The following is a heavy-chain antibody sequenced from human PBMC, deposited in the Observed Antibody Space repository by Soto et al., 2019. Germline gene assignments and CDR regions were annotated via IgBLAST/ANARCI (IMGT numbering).Heavy chain of an antibody. CDR1: GYTFTGHY. J-gene: IGHJ6*02. D-gene: IGHD6-6*01. CDR2: IGPESGAT. V-gene: IGHV1-2*02. CDR3: GRGGDSSSLRAFYSYGFDV. Sequence: ASVKVSCKASGYTFTGHYIHWVRQAPEQGPDWMGEIGPESGATRYAQKFQGRVTMTRDMSITTVYMELNNLSPDDTAVYYCGRGGDSSSLRAFYSYGFDVWGQGTSVTVSS.